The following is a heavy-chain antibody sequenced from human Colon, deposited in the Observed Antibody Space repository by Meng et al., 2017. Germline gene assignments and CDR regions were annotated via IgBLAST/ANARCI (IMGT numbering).Heavy chain of an antibody. CDR2: IHSSGNT. CDR1: NGSIHSADYY. Sequence: QVQLQESGSGLVKPSQTLSLTCTISNGSIHSADYYWNWIRQPPGKGPEWLGYIHSSGNTYYTPSLKSRLAMSLDTSKNQFSLRLTSVTAADTAVYYCARNPVIPDARTFDFWGQGALVTVSS. CDR3: ARNPVIPDARTFDF. J-gene: IGHJ4*02. D-gene: IGHD2-2*01. V-gene: IGHV4-30-4*01.